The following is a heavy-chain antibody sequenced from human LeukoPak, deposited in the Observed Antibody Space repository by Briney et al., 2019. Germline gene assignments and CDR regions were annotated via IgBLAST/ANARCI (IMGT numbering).Heavy chain of an antibody. V-gene: IGHV3-11*03. CDR3: ERKVVGGPVGAFDI. CDR2: ISSRSSYT. CDR1: GFTFSDYY. J-gene: IGHJ3*02. D-gene: IGHD2-15*01. Sequence: GRSLRPSCAPSGFTFSDYYMNCIRQPPGKGLEWVSSISSRSSYTEYADSVKGRFTISRNTAKNSMYLQMHRLGAEDTAVYYCERKVVGGPVGAFDIWGQGTMVTVSS.